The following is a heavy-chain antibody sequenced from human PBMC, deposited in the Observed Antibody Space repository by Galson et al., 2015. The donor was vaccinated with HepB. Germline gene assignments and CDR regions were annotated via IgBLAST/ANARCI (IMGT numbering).Heavy chain of an antibody. CDR2: IRSKANSYAT. D-gene: IGHD2-15*01. Sequence: SLRLSCAASGFTFSGSAMHWVRQASGKGLEWVGRIRSKANSYATAYAASVKGRFTISRDDSKNTAYLQMNSLKTEDTAVYYCTRHAAYCSGGSCYVYWGQGTLVTVSS. J-gene: IGHJ4*02. CDR1: GFTFSGSA. CDR3: TRHAAYCSGGSCYVY. V-gene: IGHV3-73*01.